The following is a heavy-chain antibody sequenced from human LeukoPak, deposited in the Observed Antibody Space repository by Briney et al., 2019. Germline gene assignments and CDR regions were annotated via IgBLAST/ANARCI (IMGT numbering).Heavy chain of an antibody. Sequence: GGSLRLSCAASRFTFSTYSMNWVRQAPGKGLEWVSYISSGSNTIYYADSVKGRFTISRDNAKNMLYLQVNSLRAEDTAVYSCAKDPRPYDSSGYRAPHFDYWGQGTLVTVSS. CDR1: RFTFSTYS. J-gene: IGHJ4*02. CDR3: AKDPRPYDSSGYRAPHFDY. V-gene: IGHV3-48*04. CDR2: ISSGSNTI. D-gene: IGHD3-22*01.